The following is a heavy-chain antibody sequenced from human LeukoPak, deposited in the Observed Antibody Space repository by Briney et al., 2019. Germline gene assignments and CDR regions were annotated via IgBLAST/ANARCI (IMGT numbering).Heavy chain of an antibody. CDR2: IDAGNGNT. V-gene: IGHV1-3*01. CDR1: GYTFAEYG. CDR3: ARDSCFGGTCQDDAFDI. J-gene: IGHJ3*02. Sequence: ASVKVSCKASGYTFAEYGIHWARHAPGQRLEWMGWIDAGNGNTKYSQNFQDRLTITRDTSATTAYMELSSLRSGDTALYYRARDSCFGGTCQDDAFDIWGQGTMVTVS. D-gene: IGHD2-15*01.